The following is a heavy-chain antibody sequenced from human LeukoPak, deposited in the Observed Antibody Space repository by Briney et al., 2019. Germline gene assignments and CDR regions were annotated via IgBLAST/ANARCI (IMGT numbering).Heavy chain of an antibody. V-gene: IGHV3-48*04. Sequence: GGSLRLSCAASGFTFSSYSMNWVRQAPGEGLGWVSYISSSRGTIYYADSVKGRFTISRDNAKNSLYLQMNSLSAEDTAVYYCARDRQITIPDYMDVWGKGTTVTVSS. J-gene: IGHJ6*03. CDR2: ISSSRGTI. CDR3: ARDRQITIPDYMDV. CDR1: GFTFSSYS. D-gene: IGHD3-3*01.